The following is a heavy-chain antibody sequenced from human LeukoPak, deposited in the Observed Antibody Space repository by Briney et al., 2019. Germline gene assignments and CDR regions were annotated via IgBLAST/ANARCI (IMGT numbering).Heavy chain of an antibody. V-gene: IGHV3-30*18. CDR1: GFTFSSYG. Sequence: GGSLRLSCAASGFTFSSYGMHWVRQAPGKGLEWVAVISYDGSNKYYADSVKGRFTISRDNSKNTLYLQMNSLRAEDTAVYYCAKDIVVVPAAPRNDYYYYGMDAWGQGTTVTVSS. D-gene: IGHD2-2*01. J-gene: IGHJ6*02. CDR3: AKDIVVVPAAPRNDYYYYGMDA. CDR2: ISYDGSNK.